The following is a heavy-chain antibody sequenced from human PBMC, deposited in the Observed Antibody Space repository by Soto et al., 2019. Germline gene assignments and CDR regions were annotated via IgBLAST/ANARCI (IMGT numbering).Heavy chain of an antibody. V-gene: IGHV1-46*01. Sequence: GASVKVSCKASGYTFTSYYMHWVRQAPGQGLEWMGIINPSGGSTSYAQKFQGRVTMTRDTSTSTVYMELSSLRSEDTAVYYCARDIGMRYYDSSGYSVPYYYYGMDVWGQGTTVTVS. CDR3: ARDIGMRYYDSSGYSVPYYYYGMDV. J-gene: IGHJ6*02. CDR2: INPSGGST. CDR1: GYTFTSYY. D-gene: IGHD3-22*01.